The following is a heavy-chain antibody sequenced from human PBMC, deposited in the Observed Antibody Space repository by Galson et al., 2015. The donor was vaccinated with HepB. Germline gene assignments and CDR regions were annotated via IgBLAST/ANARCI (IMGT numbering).Heavy chain of an antibody. CDR1: GFSLTTSGMC. Sequence: PALVKPTQTLTLTCTFSGFSLTTSGMCVSWIRQPPGKALEWLARIDWDDDKYYSASLKTRLTISKDTSKNQVVLTMTNMDPVDTATYYCARMNVDTVKGFDYWGQGTLVTVSS. V-gene: IGHV2-70*11. J-gene: IGHJ4*02. CDR2: IDWDDDK. D-gene: IGHD5-18*01. CDR3: ARMNVDTVKGFDY.